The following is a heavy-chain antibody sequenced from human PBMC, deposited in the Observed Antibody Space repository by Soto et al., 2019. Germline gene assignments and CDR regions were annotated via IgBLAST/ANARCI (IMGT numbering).Heavy chain of an antibody. J-gene: IGHJ4*02. CDR1: GFTFNNYA. Sequence: QVQLVESGGGVVQPGRSQRLSCAASGFTFNNYAMHWVRQAPGKGLEWVAVTSYDGNGNFYADSVTGRFTISRDNSKNTLYMQLNSLLIADTAVYYCAAHDFWRGVCGPFDYWGQGTLVIVSS. CDR2: TSYDGNGN. V-gene: IGHV3-30*03. D-gene: IGHD3-3*01. CDR3: AAHDFWRGVCGPFDY.